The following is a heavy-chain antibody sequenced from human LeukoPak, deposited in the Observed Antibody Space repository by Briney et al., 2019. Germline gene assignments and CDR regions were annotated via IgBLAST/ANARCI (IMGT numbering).Heavy chain of an antibody. CDR3: ATMRGYCSSPTCQDS. D-gene: IGHD2-2*01. V-gene: IGHV4-34*01. CDR2: INHSGST. J-gene: IGHJ4*02. CDR1: GGSFSGYY. Sequence: SETLSLTCAVYGGSFSGYYWSWIRQPPGKGLEWIGEINHSGSTNYNPSLKSRVTISVDTSKNQFSLKLSSVTAADTAMYYCATMRGYCSSPTCQDSWGQGTLVTVSS.